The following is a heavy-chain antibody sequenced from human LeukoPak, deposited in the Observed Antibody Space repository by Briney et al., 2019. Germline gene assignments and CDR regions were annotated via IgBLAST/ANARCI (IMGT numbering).Heavy chain of an antibody. D-gene: IGHD2-8*01. CDR2: INWNGGSN. Sequence: GGSLRLSCAASGVTFRGYDMSWVRQAPGQGLELVSGINWNGGSNGYADSVKGRFTIYRDNAQTSVYLQMNSLRAEDTAFYYCARDGVGLDIWGQGTMVSVSS. V-gene: IGHV3-20*04. J-gene: IGHJ3*02. CDR1: GVTFRGYD. CDR3: ARDGVGLDI.